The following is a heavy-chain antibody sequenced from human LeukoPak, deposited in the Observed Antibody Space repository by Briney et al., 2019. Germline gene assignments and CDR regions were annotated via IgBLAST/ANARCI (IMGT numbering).Heavy chain of an antibody. CDR3: ARGGWFGDYYYYGMDV. J-gene: IGHJ6*02. D-gene: IGHD3-10*01. Sequence: ASVTVSCKASGYTFTSYDSNWVRQATGQGLEWMGWMNPNSGNTGYAQKFQGRVTMTRNTSISTAYMELSSLRSEDTAVYYCARGGWFGDYYYYGMDVWGQGTTVTVSS. CDR2: MNPNSGNT. V-gene: IGHV1-8*01. CDR1: GYTFTSYD.